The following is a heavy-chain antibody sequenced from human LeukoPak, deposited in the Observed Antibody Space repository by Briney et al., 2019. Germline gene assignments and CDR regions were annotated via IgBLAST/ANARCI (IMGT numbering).Heavy chain of an antibody. V-gene: IGHV3-48*01. CDR2: ISSSSSTI. Sequence: GGSLRLSCAASGFTFSSYSMNWVRQAPGKGLEWVSYISSSSSTIYYADSVKGRFTISRDNSKNTLYLQMNSLRAEDTAVYYCARNYYDSSGYYYHDYWGQGTLVTVSS. J-gene: IGHJ4*02. D-gene: IGHD3-22*01. CDR1: GFTFSSYS. CDR3: ARNYYDSSGYYYHDY.